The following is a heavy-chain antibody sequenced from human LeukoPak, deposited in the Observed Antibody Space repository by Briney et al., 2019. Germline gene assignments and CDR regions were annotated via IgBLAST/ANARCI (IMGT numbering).Heavy chain of an antibody. Sequence: GGSLRLSCAASGFTVSSYGMHWVRQAPGKGLEWVAVISYDGSNKYYADSVKGRFTISRDNSKNTLYLQTNSLRAEDTAVYYCATGNNLIFYGDYEPGALDIWGQGTMVTVSS. J-gene: IGHJ3*02. CDR2: ISYDGSNK. D-gene: IGHD4-17*01. V-gene: IGHV3-30*03. CDR3: ATGNNLIFYGDYEPGALDI. CDR1: GFTVSSYG.